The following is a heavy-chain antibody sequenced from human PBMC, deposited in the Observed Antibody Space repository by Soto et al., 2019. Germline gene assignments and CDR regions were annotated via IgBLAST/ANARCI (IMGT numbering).Heavy chain of an antibody. J-gene: IGHJ4*02. CDR2: ISYDGNNN. V-gene: IGHV3-30*18. CDR1: GFTFSTYG. CDR3: AKAKWELRGGFDY. Sequence: QVQLVESGGGVVQPGRSLRLSCAASGFTFSTYGMHWVRQAPGKGLEWVALISYDGNNNYYADSVKGRFTISRDNSKNMLYLQVNSLKAEDTAVYYCAKAKWELRGGFDYWGQGTLVTVSS. D-gene: IGHD1-26*01.